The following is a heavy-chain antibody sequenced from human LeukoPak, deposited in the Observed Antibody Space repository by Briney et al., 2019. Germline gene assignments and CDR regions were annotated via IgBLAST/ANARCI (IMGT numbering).Heavy chain of an antibody. CDR1: GHTFTGYY. CDR2: INPNSGGT. J-gene: IGHJ5*02. CDR3: ARVLRSIAAAGTFDP. D-gene: IGHD6-13*01. Sequence: ASVKVSCKASGHTFTGYYMHWVRQAPGQGLEWMGWINPNSGGTNYAQKFQGRVTMTRDTSISTAYMELSRLRSDDTAVYYCARVLRSIAAAGTFDPWGQGTLVTVSS. V-gene: IGHV1-2*02.